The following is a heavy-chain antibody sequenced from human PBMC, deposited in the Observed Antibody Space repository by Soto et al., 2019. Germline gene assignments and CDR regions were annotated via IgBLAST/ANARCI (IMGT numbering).Heavy chain of an antibody. Sequence: EVQLVETGGGLIQPGGSLRLSCAASGFTVSINYISWIRQAPGKGLEWVSVIYSGGTTYYADSVKGRFTISRDDSKNTLYLQMNSLRAEDTAVYYCARAGVDILTGHMYRYFDLWGRGTLVTVSS. CDR1: GFTVSINY. D-gene: IGHD3-9*01. CDR2: IYSGGTT. V-gene: IGHV3-53*02. CDR3: ARAGVDILTGHMYRYFDL. J-gene: IGHJ2*01.